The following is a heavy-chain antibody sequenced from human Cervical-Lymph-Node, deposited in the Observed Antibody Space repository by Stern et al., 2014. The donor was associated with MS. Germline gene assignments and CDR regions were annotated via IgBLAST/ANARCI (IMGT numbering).Heavy chain of an antibody. J-gene: IGHJ4*02. CDR3: VIEMSSRGFDY. D-gene: IGHD5/OR15-5a*01. CDR2: ISYDGNTK. V-gene: IGHV3-30-3*01. CDR1: GFTFTSYA. Sequence: VELVEYGGGVVKRGRSLRVSCATGGFTFTSYAMNWVRQDTGKGVEWIAVISYDGNTKYYADSVKGRFTISRYNSKNTLYLQMSSLRAEDTSVYYCVIEMSSRGFDYWGQGSLVTVSS.